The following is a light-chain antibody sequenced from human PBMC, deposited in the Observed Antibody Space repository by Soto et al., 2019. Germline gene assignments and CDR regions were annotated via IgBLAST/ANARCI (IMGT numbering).Light chain of an antibody. CDR3: SSYASSSSYV. J-gene: IGLJ1*01. V-gene: IGLV2-14*01. CDR1: SSDVGAHNY. Sequence: QSALTQPPSASGSPGQSLTISCTGTSSDVGAHNYVSWYQIHPGKAPKLIIYEVTSRPSGVSYRFSGSKSGNSASLTISGLQAEDEADYYCSSYASSSSYVFGGGTKLTVL. CDR2: EVT.